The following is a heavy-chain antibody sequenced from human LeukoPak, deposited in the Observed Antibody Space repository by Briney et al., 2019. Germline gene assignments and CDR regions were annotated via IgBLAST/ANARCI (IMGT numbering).Heavy chain of an antibody. CDR2: IYHSGST. D-gene: IGHD2-2*02. J-gene: IGHJ4*02. CDR1: GYSISSGYY. V-gene: IGHV4-38-2*02. CDR3: AILVVVPAAIRGGLFDY. Sequence: SETLSLTCTVSGYSISSGYYWGWIRQPPGKGLEWIGSIYHSGSTYYNPSLKSRVTISVDTSKNQFSLKLSSVTAADTAVYYCAILVVVPAAIRGGLFDYWGQGTLVTVSS.